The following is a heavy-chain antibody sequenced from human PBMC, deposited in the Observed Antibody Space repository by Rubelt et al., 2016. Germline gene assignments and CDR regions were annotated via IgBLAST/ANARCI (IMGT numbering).Heavy chain of an antibody. Sequence: VQLVESGGGLVQPGGSLRLSCAASGFPFSTYSMNWVRQAPGTGLEWVSHIGSTIDYVDSVKGRFTISRDNAKNSVYMEMGSLRAEDSAVYDCARPWSGYSIDYWGQGTLVTVSS. CDR3: ARPWSGYSIDY. V-gene: IGHV3-48*04. CDR1: GFPFSTYS. J-gene: IGHJ4*02. CDR2: IGSTI. D-gene: IGHD3-3*01.